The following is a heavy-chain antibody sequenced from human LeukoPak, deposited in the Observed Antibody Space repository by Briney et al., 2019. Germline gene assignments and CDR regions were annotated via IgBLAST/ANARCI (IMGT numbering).Heavy chain of an antibody. V-gene: IGHV6-1*01. D-gene: IGHD6-19*01. CDR1: GDSVSINSAA. CDR2: TYYRSKWYN. J-gene: IGHJ6*03. CDR3: AREVTSGWYLIDYYYYYMDV. Sequence: SQTLSLTCAISGDSVSINSAAWNWIRQSPSRGLEWLGRTYYRSKWYNDYAVSVKSRITINPDTSKNQFSLQLNSVTPEDTAVYYCAREVTSGWYLIDYYYYYMDVWGKETTVTVSS.